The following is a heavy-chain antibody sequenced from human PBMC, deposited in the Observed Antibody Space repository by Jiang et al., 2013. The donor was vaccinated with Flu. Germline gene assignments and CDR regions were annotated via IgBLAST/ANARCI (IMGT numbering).Heavy chain of an antibody. CDR3: ARHHGDYESRSYYYGMDV. J-gene: IGHJ6*02. CDR1: GYSFTSYW. Sequence: GAEVKKPGESLKISCKGSGYSFTSYWIGWVRQMPGKGLEWMGIIYPGDSDTRYSPSFQGQVTISADKSISTAYLQWSSLKASDTAMYYCARHHGDYESRSYYYGMDVWGQGTTVTVSS. D-gene: IGHD4-17*01. V-gene: IGHV5-51*01. CDR2: IYPGDSDT.